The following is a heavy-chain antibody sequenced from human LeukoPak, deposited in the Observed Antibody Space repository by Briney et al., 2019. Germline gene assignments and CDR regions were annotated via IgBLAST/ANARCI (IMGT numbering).Heavy chain of an antibody. CDR3: ARAGLPAPGRPYYLDY. V-gene: IGHV4-34*01. CDR1: GGSFSGYH. D-gene: IGHD6-13*01. J-gene: IGHJ4*02. CDR2: VHHTGNT. Sequence: PSETLSLTCAVYGGSFSGYHWTWIRQPPGKGPEWIGEVHHTGNTNYNPSLKSRLTISVDTSKNHFSLNLASVTAADTAVYYCARAGLPAPGRPYYLDYWGQGTLVTVSS.